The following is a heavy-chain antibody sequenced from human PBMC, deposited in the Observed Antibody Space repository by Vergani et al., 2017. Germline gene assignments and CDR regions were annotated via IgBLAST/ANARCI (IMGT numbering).Heavy chain of an antibody. CDR2: ISGSGGST. CDR3: AKDILPDGYSYAFDY. D-gene: IGHD5-18*01. J-gene: IGHJ4*02. CDR1: GFTFSSYA. Sequence: EVQLVESGGGLVQPGGSLRLSCAASGFTFSSYAMSWVRQAPGKGLEWVSAISGSGGSTYYADSVKGRFTISRDNSKNTLYLQMNSLRAADTALYYCAKDILPDGYSYAFDYWGQGTLVTVSS. V-gene: IGHV3-23*04.